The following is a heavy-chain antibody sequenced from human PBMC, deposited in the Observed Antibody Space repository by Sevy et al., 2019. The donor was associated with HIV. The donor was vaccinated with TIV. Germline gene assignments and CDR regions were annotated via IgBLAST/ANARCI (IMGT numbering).Heavy chain of an antibody. CDR3: ARCDGSGRSYYFDY. V-gene: IGHV3-53*01. CDR1: GFTVSSNY. D-gene: IGHD6-19*01. Sequence: GGSLRLSCAASGFTVSSNYMSWVRQAPGKGLEWVSVIYSGGSTYYADSVKGRFTISRDNSKNTLYLQMNSLRAEDTAVYYCARCDGSGRSYYFDYRGQGTLVTVSS. CDR2: IYSGGST. J-gene: IGHJ4*02.